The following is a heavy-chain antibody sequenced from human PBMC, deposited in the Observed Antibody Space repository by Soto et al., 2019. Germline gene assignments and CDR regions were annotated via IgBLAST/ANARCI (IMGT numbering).Heavy chain of an antibody. CDR2: IYYSGST. J-gene: IGHJ6*03. Sequence: SETLPLTCTVSGGSISSSSYYWGWIRQPPGKGLEWIGSIYYSGSTYYNPSLKSRVTISVDTSKNQFSLKLSSVTAADTAVYYCGYCSSTSCYYYYYYYMDVWGKGTTVTVSS. CDR1: GGSISSSSYY. D-gene: IGHD2-2*01. V-gene: IGHV4-39*01. CDR3: GYCSSTSCYYYYYYYMDV.